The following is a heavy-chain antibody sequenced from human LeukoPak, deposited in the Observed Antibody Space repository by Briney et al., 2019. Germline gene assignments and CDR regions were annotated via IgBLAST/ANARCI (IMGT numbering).Heavy chain of an antibody. V-gene: IGHV6-1*01. Sequence: SQTLSLTCAISGDSVSSNSAAWNWIRQSPSRGLEWLGRTYYRSKWYNDYAVSVKSRITINPDTSKNQFSLQLNSVTPEDTAVYYCAREGPQGAALYKGYYYYYYMDVWGKGTTVTISS. CDR3: AREGPQGAALYKGYYYYYYMDV. CDR2: TYYRSKWYN. CDR1: GDSVSSNSAA. J-gene: IGHJ6*03. D-gene: IGHD6-6*01.